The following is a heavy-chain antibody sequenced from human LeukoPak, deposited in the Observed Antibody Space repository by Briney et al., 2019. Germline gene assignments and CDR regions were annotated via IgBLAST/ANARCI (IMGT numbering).Heavy chain of an antibody. D-gene: IGHD4-11*01. CDR1: GGIFSNYG. CDR2: IIPIFGTA. V-gene: IGHV1-69*13. J-gene: IGHJ6*02. CDR3: ASQKTTVMDHYYYYYGMDV. Sequence: ASVKVSCKASGGIFSNYGISWVRQAPGQGLEWMGEIIPIFGTANYAQKFQGRVTITADESTSTAYMELSSLRSEDTAVYYCASQKTTVMDHYYYYYGMDVWGQGTTVTVSS.